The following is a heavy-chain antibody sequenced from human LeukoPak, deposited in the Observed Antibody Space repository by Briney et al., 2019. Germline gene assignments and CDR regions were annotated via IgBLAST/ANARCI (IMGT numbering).Heavy chain of an antibody. CDR2: IYSGGGT. V-gene: IGHV3-53*01. Sequence: QPGGSLRLSCAASGFTFSSNYMSWVRQAPGKGLEGGSVIYSGGGTYYSDSVKGRFTISRDNSKNTLYLQMNRLRAEDTAVYYCGRENHYYDSSGYYFKIDYWGQGTLVTVSS. CDR3: GRENHYYDSSGYYFKIDY. CDR1: GFTFSSNY. D-gene: IGHD3-22*01. J-gene: IGHJ4*02.